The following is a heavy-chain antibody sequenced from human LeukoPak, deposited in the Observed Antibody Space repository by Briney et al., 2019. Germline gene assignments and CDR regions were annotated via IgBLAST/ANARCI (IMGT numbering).Heavy chain of an antibody. CDR2: IYYSGST. Sequence: PSETMSLTCTVSGGSMRSGDYYYTWIRQPPGKGLEWIGYIYYSGSTNYNPSLKSRVTISVDTSKDQFSLKLSSVTAADTAVYYCARVSITMVRGVILYYFDYWGQGTLVTVSS. V-gene: IGHV4-61*08. CDR1: GGSMRSGDYY. CDR3: ARVSITMVRGVILYYFDY. D-gene: IGHD3-10*01. J-gene: IGHJ4*02.